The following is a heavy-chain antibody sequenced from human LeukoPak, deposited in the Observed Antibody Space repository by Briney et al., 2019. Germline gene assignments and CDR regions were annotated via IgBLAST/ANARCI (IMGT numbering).Heavy chain of an antibody. V-gene: IGHV1-2*02. D-gene: IGHD3-22*01. CDR1: GYTFTGYY. CDR2: INPNSGGT. J-gene: IGHJ4*02. Sequence: ASVRVSCKASGYTFTGYYMHWVRQAPGQGLEWMGWINPNSGGTSYAQKFQGRVTMTRDTSTSTVYMELSSLRSEDTAVYYCARVTTAFDYWGQGTLVTVSS. CDR3: ARVTTAFDY.